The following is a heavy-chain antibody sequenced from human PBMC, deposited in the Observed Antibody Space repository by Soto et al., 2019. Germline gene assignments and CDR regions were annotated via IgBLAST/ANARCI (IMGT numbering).Heavy chain of an antibody. CDR2: ISYDGSNK. CDR3: AKDQMRTVWSGYGGEDY. J-gene: IGHJ4*02. V-gene: IGHV3-30*18. D-gene: IGHD3-3*01. CDR1: GFTFSSYG. Sequence: LRLSCAASGFTFSSYGMHGVRQAPGKGLEWVAVISYDGSNKYYADSVKGRFTISRDNSKNTLYLQMNSLRAEDTAVYYCAKDQMRTVWSGYGGEDYWGQGTLVTVSS.